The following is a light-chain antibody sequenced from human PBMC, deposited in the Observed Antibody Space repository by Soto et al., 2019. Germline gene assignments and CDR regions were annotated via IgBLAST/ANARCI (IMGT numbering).Light chain of an antibody. CDR1: SSDVGGYNY. CDR3: SSYAGSNIL. J-gene: IGLJ1*01. Sequence: QSVLTQPPSASGSPGQSVTISCTGTSSDVGGYNYVSWYQQHPGKAPKLMIYDVSKRPSGVPDRFSGSKSGNTASLTVSGLQAEDEADYCCSSYAGSNILFGTGTKLTVL. V-gene: IGLV2-8*01. CDR2: DVS.